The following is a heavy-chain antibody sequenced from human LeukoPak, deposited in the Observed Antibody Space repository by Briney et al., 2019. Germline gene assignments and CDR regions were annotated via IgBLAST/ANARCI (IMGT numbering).Heavy chain of an antibody. V-gene: IGHV4-59*08. D-gene: IGHD3-22*01. CDR3: ARMRHFYDSSGYLGGDYYYYGLDV. CDR2: LYNTGSA. J-gene: IGHJ6*02. Sequence: PSETLSLTCTVSGGSISSFYWTWIRQPPGKGLEWIGFLYNTGSANYNPSLKSRVTISVDTSKNQFSLKLSSVTAADTAVYYCARMRHFYDSSGYLGGDYYYYGLDVWGQGTTVTVSS. CDR1: GGSISSFY.